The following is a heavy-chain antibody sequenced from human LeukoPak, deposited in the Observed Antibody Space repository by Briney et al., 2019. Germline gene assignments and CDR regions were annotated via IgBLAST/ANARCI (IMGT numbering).Heavy chain of an antibody. CDR3: ARSSEGRYYYDSSGFSYYYYYMDV. Sequence: SETLSLTCTVSGGSISSYYWSWIRQPQGKGLEWIGYIYYSGSTYYNPSLRSRVTISVDTSKNQFSLKLSSVTAADTAVYYCARSSEGRYYYDSSGFSYYYYYMDVWGKGTTVTISS. V-gene: IGHV4-59*01. CDR1: GGSISSYY. CDR2: IYYSGST. D-gene: IGHD3-22*01. J-gene: IGHJ6*03.